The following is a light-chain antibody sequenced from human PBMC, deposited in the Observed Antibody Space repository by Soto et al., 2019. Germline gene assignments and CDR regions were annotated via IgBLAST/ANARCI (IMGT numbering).Light chain of an antibody. CDR2: ANI. Sequence: QSVLTQPPSVSGAPGQRVTISCTGSSSNIGAGYDVHWYQQRPGAAPKLLISANINRPSGVPDRFSGSKSGTSASLAITGIQADDEGDYYCQSDDSTMSASHVFAKGNKVTVL. J-gene: IGLJ1*01. CDR3: QSDDSTMSASHV. V-gene: IGLV1-40*01. CDR1: SSNIGAGYD.